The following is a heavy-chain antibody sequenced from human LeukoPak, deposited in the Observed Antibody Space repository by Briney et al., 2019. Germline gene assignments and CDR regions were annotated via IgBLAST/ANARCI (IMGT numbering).Heavy chain of an antibody. CDR1: GYTFTSYG. CDR3: ARGYYYDSSGYYVIGY. V-gene: IGHV1-18*01. CDR2: ISAYNGNT. Sequence: ASVKVSCKASGYTFTSYGISWVQQAPGQGLEWMGWISAYNGNTNYAQKLQGRVTMTTDTSTSTAYMELRSLRSDDTAVYYCARGYYYDSSGYYVIGYWGQGTLVTVSS. J-gene: IGHJ4*02. D-gene: IGHD3-22*01.